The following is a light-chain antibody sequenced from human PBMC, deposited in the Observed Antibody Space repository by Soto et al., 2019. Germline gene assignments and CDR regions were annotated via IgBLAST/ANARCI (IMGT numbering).Light chain of an antibody. CDR3: SSYAGAYTYV. V-gene: IGLV2-11*01. Sequence: QSALTQPRSVSGSPGQSVTISCTGTSTDVGGYGYVSWYQHHPGKAPRLILYGVNKWPSGVPNRFSGSKSGNTASLTISGLQAEDEADYYCSSYAGAYTYVFGTGTKLTVL. CDR2: GVN. J-gene: IGLJ1*01. CDR1: STDVGGYGY.